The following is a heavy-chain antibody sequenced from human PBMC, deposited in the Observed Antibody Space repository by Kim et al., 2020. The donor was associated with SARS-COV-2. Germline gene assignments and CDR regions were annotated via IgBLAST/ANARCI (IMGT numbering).Heavy chain of an antibody. D-gene: IGHD6-6*01. CDR3: ARDRRYFDY. Sequence: SGSTNYNPALKSRVTISVDTSKNQFSRKLSSVTAADTAVYYCARDRRYFDYWGQGTLVTVSS. V-gene: IGHV4-59*01. J-gene: IGHJ4*02. CDR2: SGST.